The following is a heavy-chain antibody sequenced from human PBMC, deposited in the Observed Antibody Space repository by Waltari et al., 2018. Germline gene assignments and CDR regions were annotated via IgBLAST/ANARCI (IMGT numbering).Heavy chain of an antibody. CDR1: GFTFSTYN. Sequence: EVQLVESGGGLVQPGGSLRLSCAASGFTFSTYNFNWVRQAPGRWLQGVSVISSSGDITYYTDSVKGRLTSSRDIAKNSLYLQMNSLRVEDTAVYYCAREGSGFDPWGQGTLVTVSS. V-gene: IGHV3-48*01. CDR2: ISSSGDIT. CDR3: AREGSGFDP. J-gene: IGHJ5*02.